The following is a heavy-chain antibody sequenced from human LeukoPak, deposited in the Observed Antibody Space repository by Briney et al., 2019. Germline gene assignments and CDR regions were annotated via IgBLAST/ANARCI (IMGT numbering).Heavy chain of an antibody. Sequence: GGSLRLSCTASGFTFSNYWMNWVRQGQGKGLVWVSRIKSDGSSTTYADSVKGRFTISRDNSKNTLYLQMNSLRPEDTAVYYCAKEGPDYSSGFDYWGQGTLVTVSS. D-gene: IGHD6-19*01. V-gene: IGHV3-74*01. CDR3: AKEGPDYSSGFDY. CDR1: GFTFSNYW. CDR2: IKSDGSST. J-gene: IGHJ4*02.